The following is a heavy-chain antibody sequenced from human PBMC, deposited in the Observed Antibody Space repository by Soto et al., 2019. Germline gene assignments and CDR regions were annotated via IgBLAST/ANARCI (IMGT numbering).Heavy chain of an antibody. J-gene: IGHJ4*02. CDR2: IYYRGNA. D-gene: IGHD3-9*01. V-gene: IGHV4-39*01. Sequence: QLQLQESGPGLVKPSETLSLTCSVSDDSINSDKYYWGWIRQPPGKGLEWIGSIYYRGNAYYNPSLLTRVTMSRDKSKRHVSLKLNSVTAADSAVYFCARLEGLATISYSFDFWGQGAMGAVSS. CDR1: DDSINSDKYY. CDR3: ARLEGLATISYSFDF.